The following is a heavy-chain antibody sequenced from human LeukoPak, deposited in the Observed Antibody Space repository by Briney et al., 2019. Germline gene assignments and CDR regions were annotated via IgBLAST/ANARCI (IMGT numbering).Heavy chain of an antibody. Sequence: GSINPNSGRTNYAQKFQGRVTMNRETSNSTAYMELSRLRSDDTAVYYCARGVSSSWFYFDYWGQGTLVTVSS. D-gene: IGHD6-13*01. V-gene: IGHV1-2*02. CDR2: INPNSGRT. J-gene: IGHJ4*02. CDR3: ARGVSSSWFYFDY.